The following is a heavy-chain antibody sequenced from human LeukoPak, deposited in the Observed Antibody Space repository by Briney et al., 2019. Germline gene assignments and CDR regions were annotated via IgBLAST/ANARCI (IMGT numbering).Heavy chain of an antibody. V-gene: IGHV3-7*03. CDR2: IKQDGSDK. D-gene: IGHD3-10*01. Sequence: GGSLRLSCVDSGFILSSDWMTWVRQAPGKGLEWVANIKQDGSDKSYLDSAKGRFTISRDNAKNSLYLQMNSLRVEDTAVYYCARGRDWFDPWGQGTLVTVSS. CDR3: ARGRDWFDP. J-gene: IGHJ5*02. CDR1: GFILSSDW.